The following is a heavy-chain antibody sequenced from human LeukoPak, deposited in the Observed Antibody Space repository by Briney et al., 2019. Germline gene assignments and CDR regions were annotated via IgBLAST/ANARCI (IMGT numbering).Heavy chain of an antibody. CDR1: GFTFSSYS. V-gene: IGHV3-48*01. J-gene: IGHJ4*02. Sequence: GGSLRLSCAASGFTFSSYSMNWVRQAPGKGLEWVSYITNTDTTYYADSVKGRFTISRDNAKNSLYLQMNSLRAEDTAVYYCASVRGGYWGQGTLVIVSS. CDR3: ASVRGGY. CDR2: ITNTDTT. D-gene: IGHD3-16*01.